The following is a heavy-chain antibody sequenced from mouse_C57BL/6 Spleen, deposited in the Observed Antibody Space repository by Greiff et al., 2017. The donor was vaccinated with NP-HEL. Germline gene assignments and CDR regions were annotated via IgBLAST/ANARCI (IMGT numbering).Heavy chain of an antibody. V-gene: IGHV1-82*01. J-gene: IGHJ2*01. CDR3: ARDYYGSSSYFDY. CDR2: IYPGDGDT. D-gene: IGHD1-1*01. CDR1: GYAFSSSW. Sequence: VQLQQSGPELVKPGALVKISCKASGYAFSSSWMNWVKQRPGMGLEWIGRIYPGDGDTSYNGKFKGKATLAAEKSSSTAYMQLSSLTSEDSAVYFCARDYYGSSSYFDYWGQGTTLTVSS.